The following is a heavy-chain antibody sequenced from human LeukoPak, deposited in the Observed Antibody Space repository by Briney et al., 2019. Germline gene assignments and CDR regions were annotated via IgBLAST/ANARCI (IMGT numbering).Heavy chain of an antibody. CDR3: ARRYDFWSGYYGWFDP. CDR2: SGYST. Sequence: SGYSTYYADSVEGRFTISRDNAKNSLYLQMNNLRPEDTAFYYCARRYDFWSGYYGWFDPWGQGTLVTVSS. D-gene: IGHD3-3*01. V-gene: IGHV3-11*04. J-gene: IGHJ5*02.